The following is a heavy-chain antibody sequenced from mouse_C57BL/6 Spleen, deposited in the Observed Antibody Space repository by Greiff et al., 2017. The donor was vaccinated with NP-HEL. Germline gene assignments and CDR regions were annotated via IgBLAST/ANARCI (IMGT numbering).Heavy chain of an antibody. V-gene: IGHV1-64*01. Sequence: QVQLQQSGAELVKPGASVKLSCKASGYTFTSYWMHWVKQRPGQGLEWIGMIHPNSGSTNYNEKFKSKATLTVDKSSSTAYMQLSSLTSEDSAVYYCARLGGSNYRYAMDYWGQGTSVTVSS. J-gene: IGHJ4*01. CDR1: GYTFTSYW. CDR2: IHPNSGST. D-gene: IGHD2-5*01. CDR3: ARLGGSNYRYAMDY.